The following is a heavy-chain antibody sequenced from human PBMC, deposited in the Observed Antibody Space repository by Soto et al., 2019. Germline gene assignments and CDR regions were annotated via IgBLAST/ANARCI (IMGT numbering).Heavy chain of an antibody. CDR1: GFSLSTTRVG. Sequence: QITLKESGPTLVKPTQTLTLTCTFSGFSLSTTRVGVGWIRQPPGKALEWLALIYWDDDKRYSPFLKSRLPIXXXNXXNQVVLTMTNMDPTDTATYFCAHTFVDGLGYYFDYWGQGTLVTVSS. CDR3: AHTFVDGLGYYFDY. CDR2: IYWDDDK. V-gene: IGHV2-5*02. D-gene: IGHD3-10*01. J-gene: IGHJ4*02.